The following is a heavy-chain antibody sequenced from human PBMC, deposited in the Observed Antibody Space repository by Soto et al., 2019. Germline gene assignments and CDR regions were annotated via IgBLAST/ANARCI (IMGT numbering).Heavy chain of an antibody. CDR1: GFTFSSYS. J-gene: IGHJ3*02. CDR3: ARDTPVTIFGVVTPPAAFDI. Sequence: GGSLRLSCAASGFTFSSYSMNWVRQAPGKGLEWVSSISSSSSYIYYADSVKGRFTISRDNAKNSLYLQMNSLRAEDTAVYYCARDTPVTIFGVVTPPAAFDIWGQGTMVTVSS. D-gene: IGHD3-3*01. CDR2: ISSSSSYI. V-gene: IGHV3-21*01.